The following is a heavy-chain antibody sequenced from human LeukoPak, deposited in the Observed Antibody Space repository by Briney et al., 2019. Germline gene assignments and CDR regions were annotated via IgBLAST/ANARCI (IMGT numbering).Heavy chain of an antibody. J-gene: IGHJ6*03. D-gene: IGHD3-10*01. CDR1: GGSISSYY. CDR3: ARGTYYYGSGSYYNASDYYYYYYMDV. V-gene: IGHV4-59*01. Sequence: SETLSLTCTVSGGSISSYYWSWIRQPPGKGLEWIGYIYYSGSTNYNPSLKSRVTISVDTSKNQFSLKLSSVTAADTAVYYCARGTYYYGSGSYYNASDYYYYYYMDVWGKGTTVTISS. CDR2: IYYSGST.